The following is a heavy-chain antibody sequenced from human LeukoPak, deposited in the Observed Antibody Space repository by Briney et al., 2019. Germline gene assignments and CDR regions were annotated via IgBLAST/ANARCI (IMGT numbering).Heavy chain of an antibody. Sequence: GGSLRLSCVASGFTFSTYSMSWVRQAPGKGLEWVSAISGSGGSTYYADSVKGRFTISRDNSKNTLYLQMNSLRAEDTAVYYCAKDVWVLWFGELLSESNWFDPWGQGTLVTVSS. CDR3: AKDVWVLWFGELLSESNWFDP. CDR1: GFTFSTYS. D-gene: IGHD3-10*01. V-gene: IGHV3-23*01. J-gene: IGHJ5*02. CDR2: ISGSGGST.